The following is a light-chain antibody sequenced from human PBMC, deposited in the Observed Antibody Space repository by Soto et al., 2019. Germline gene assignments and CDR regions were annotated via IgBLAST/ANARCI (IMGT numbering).Light chain of an antibody. CDR1: QSISQY. CDR3: LHDYNYPLT. CDR2: GAS. Sequence: IKATHSPSSLSSSVGDRITIPCRASQSISQYVNWYQQRPGRAPKFLIYGASSLQSGVPLRFSGSGSGTDFTLTISSLQPEDFATYYCLHDYNYPLTFGGGSKVAIK. J-gene: IGKJ4*01. V-gene: IGKV1-6*01.